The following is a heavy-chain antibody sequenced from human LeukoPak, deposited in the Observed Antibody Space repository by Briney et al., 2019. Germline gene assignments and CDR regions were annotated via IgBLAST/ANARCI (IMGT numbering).Heavy chain of an antibody. D-gene: IGHD6-19*01. CDR3: ASTQQWLASYY. CDR2: FYNSGST. Sequence: SETLSLTCTFSGGSISSYYWTWLRQPPGKGLEWIGSFYNSGSTSYNPSLGSRVTISLDTSKNLFSLKLTSVTAADSAIYYCASTQQWLASYYWGQGTLVTVSS. CDR1: GGSISSYY. V-gene: IGHV4-59*08. J-gene: IGHJ4*02.